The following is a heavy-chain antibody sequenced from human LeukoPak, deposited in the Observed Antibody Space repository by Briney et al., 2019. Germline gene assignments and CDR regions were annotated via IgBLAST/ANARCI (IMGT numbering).Heavy chain of an antibody. V-gene: IGHV4-34*01. CDR1: GGSFSGYY. Sequence: SETLSLTCAVYGGSFSGYYWSWIRQPPGKGLEWIWEINHSGSTNYNPALKSRGTISVDTSKTQYSLKLSSVTAADTAVSYCAREDYGGNSEYFQHWGQGTLVTVSS. CDR2: INHSGST. D-gene: IGHD4-23*01. CDR3: AREDYGGNSEYFQH. J-gene: IGHJ1*01.